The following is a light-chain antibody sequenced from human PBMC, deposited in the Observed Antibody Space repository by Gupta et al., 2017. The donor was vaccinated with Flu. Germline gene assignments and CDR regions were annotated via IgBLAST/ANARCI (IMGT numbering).Light chain of an antibody. Sequence: VSAAAGQKVTISCSGDSSNIGKNYVSWYQQLPGAAPKLLIYETNKRPSGIPDRFSGSKSGTSATLGIAGLQTGDEADDHCGAWDSSRGWGCGGGTKLT. J-gene: IGLJ3*02. CDR2: ETN. CDR3: GAWDSSRGWG. V-gene: IGLV1-51*02. CDR1: SSNIGKNY.